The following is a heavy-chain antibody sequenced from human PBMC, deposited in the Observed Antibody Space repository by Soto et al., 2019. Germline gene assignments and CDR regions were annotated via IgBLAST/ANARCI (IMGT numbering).Heavy chain of an antibody. J-gene: IGHJ3*01. D-gene: IGHD3-22*01. CDR2: INSDGSST. V-gene: IGHV3-74*01. Sequence: LRLSCAASEFTISSYWMHGVRQAPGKGLVWVSRINSDGSSTYYADSVKGRFTISRDNAKNTLYLQMNSLRAEDTAGYYCARSVVVAPWGQGTMVTVSS. CDR1: EFTISSYW. CDR3: ARSVVVAP.